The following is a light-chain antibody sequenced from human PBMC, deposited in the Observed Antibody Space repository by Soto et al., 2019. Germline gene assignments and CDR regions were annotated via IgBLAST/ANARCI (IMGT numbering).Light chain of an antibody. V-gene: IGKV3-15*01. Sequence: EIVMTQSPDTVYVSPGERATLSCRASQSVRSNLAWYQHKPGQAPRLLIYDASTRATGIPARFSGSGSGTDFTLTISGLQSEDFAVYYCQQYNNWPQTFGQGTKVDIK. CDR2: DAS. CDR1: QSVRSN. J-gene: IGKJ1*01. CDR3: QQYNNWPQT.